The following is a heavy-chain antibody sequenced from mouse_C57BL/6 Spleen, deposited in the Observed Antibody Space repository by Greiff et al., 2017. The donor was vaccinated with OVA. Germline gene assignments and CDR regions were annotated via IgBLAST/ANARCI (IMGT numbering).Heavy chain of an antibody. D-gene: IGHD1-1*01. CDR3: ARDGLGYYGSSLDY. CDR1: GFTFSDYG. Sequence: EVQVVESGGGLVKPGGSLKLSCAASGFTFSDYGMHWVRQAPEKGLEWVAYISSGSSTIYYADTVKGRFTISRDNAKNTLFLQMTSLRSEDTAMYYCARDGLGYYGSSLDYWGQGTTLTVSS. J-gene: IGHJ2*01. CDR2: ISSGSSTI. V-gene: IGHV5-17*01.